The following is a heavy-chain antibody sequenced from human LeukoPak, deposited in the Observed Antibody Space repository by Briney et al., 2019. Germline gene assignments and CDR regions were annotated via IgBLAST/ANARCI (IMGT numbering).Heavy chain of an antibody. D-gene: IGHD1-1*01. CDR3: ARRYEGYPFDY. V-gene: IGHV4-61*01. CDR1: GGSVSSGSYY. CDR2: IYYSGST. Sequence: SETLSLTCTVSGGSVSSGSYYWSWIRQPPGKGLEWIGYIYYSGSTNYNPSLKSRVTISVDTSKNQFSLKLSSVTAADTAVYYCARRYEGYPFDYWGQGTLVTVSS. J-gene: IGHJ4*02.